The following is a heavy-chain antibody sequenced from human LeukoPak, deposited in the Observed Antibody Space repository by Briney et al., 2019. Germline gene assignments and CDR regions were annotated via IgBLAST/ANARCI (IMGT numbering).Heavy chain of an antibody. Sequence: SETLSLTCTVSGGSVSSGSYYWSWVRQPPGKGLAWIGYIYYSGSTNYTPSLKSRVTISVDTYKNQFSLKLSSVTAAETAVYYCAREDAAMGIDYWGQGTLVTVSS. D-gene: IGHD5-18*01. CDR1: GGSVSSGSYY. CDR2: IYYSGST. CDR3: AREDAAMGIDY. V-gene: IGHV4-61*01. J-gene: IGHJ4*02.